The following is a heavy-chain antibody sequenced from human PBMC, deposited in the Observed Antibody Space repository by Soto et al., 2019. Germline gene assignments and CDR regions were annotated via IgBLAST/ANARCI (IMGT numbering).Heavy chain of an antibody. CDR3: ARETKFYGFWSGYYHFDT. CDR1: GYSFNSYG. J-gene: IGHJ5*02. D-gene: IGHD3-3*01. CDR2: ISASSGNT. Sequence: QTQLVQSGPEVKNPGASVKVSCKASGYSFNSYGISWVRQAPGQGLEWMGWISASSGNTTYAQELQGRVTMTTDTATTTAYMELRSLTSDDTAVYYCARETKFYGFWSGYYHFDTWGQGTLVSVSS. V-gene: IGHV1-18*01.